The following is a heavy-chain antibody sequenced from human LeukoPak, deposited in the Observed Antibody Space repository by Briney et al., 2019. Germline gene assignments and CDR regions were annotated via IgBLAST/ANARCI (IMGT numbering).Heavy chain of an antibody. D-gene: IGHD2-2*02. V-gene: IGHV3-30*18. CDR2: ISYDGSNK. Sequence: PGRSLRLSCAASGFTFSSYGMHWVRQAPGKGLEWVAVISYDGSNKYYADSVKGRFTISRDNSKNTLYLQMNSLRAEDTAVYYCAKDGGYCSSTSCYTYYFDYWGQGTLVTVSS. CDR3: AKDGGYCSSTSCYTYYFDY. J-gene: IGHJ4*02. CDR1: GFTFSSYG.